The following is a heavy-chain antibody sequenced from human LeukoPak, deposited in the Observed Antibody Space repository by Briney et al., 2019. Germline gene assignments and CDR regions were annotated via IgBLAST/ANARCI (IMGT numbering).Heavy chain of an antibody. CDR2: TSFDGYNK. V-gene: IGHV3-30*18. CDR3: AKGNYGDSPFDP. J-gene: IGHJ5*02. Sequence: GGSLRLSCAASGFTFSRSGMHWVRQAPGKGLEWVAVTSFDGYNKNYADSVKGRFTISRDDSNNTLYLQMNSLRGEDTAVYFCAKGNYGDSPFDPWCQGTLVIVSS. D-gene: IGHD2-21*02. CDR1: GFTFSRSG.